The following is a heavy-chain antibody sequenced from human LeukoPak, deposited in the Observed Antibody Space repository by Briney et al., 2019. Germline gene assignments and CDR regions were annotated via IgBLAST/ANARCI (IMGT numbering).Heavy chain of an antibody. J-gene: IGHJ4*02. CDR3: ARHNVYDSSGDGRYYFDQ. CDR2: MSHSGST. V-gene: IGHV4-38-2*01. Sequence: PSKTLSLTCAVSGYSTSSGYHWAWIRQPPGKGLEWIGSMSHSGSTYSNPSLKSRVTFSVDTSKNQFSVKLRSVSAADTAVYYCARHNVYDSSGDGRYYFDQWGQGTLVTVSS. D-gene: IGHD3-22*01. CDR1: GYSTSSGYH.